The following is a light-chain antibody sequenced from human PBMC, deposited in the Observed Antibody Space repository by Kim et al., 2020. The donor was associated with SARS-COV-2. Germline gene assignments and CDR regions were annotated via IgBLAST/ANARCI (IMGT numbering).Light chain of an antibody. J-gene: IGLJ3*02. CDR1: NMGSKS. V-gene: IGLV3-21*04. CDR2: YDS. CDR3: QVWDSSSDHWV. Sequence: AAGKTARITCGGNNMGSKSVKWCQQKPGQATVLGIYYDSDRPTGIPERFSGSNSGNTDTLTISRVEAGDEADYYCQVWDSSSDHWVFGGGTKMTVL.